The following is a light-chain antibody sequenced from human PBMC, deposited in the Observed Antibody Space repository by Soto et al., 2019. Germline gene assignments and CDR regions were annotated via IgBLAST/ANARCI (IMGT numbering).Light chain of an antibody. CDR1: QNINKY. CDR3: HQSFRTPQMHT. V-gene: IGKV1-39*01. Sequence: DIEMTQSPSSLLASVGDRVTITCRASQNINKYLNWYQQKPGKAPKLLIYAASTLQTGVPSRFSGSGYGTEFTLSLSSLQPEDFAVYFCHQSFRTPQMHTFGQGTKLQMK. CDR2: AAS. J-gene: IGKJ2*01.